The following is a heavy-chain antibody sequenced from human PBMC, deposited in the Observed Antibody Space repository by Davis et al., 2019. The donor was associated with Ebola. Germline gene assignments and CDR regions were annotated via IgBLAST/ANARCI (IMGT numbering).Heavy chain of an antibody. D-gene: IGHD2-15*01. V-gene: IGHV4-39*07. J-gene: IGHJ6*03. CDR1: GGSISSSSYY. Sequence: PSETLSLTCTVSGGSISSSSYYWGWIRQPPGKGLEWIGSIYYSGSTYYNPSLKSRVTISVDTSKNQFSLKLSSVTAADTAVYYCARELRIVAGYYYYYYYMDVWGKGTTVTVSS. CDR2: IYYSGST. CDR3: ARELRIVAGYYYYYYYMDV.